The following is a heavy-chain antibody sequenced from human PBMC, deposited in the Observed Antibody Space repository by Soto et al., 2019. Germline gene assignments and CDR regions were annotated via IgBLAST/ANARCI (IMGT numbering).Heavy chain of an antibody. CDR2: INPTDGST. J-gene: IGHJ5*02. CDR1: GYTFTSYY. Sequence: ASVKVSCKASGYTFTSYYLHWVRQAPGQGLEWMGIINPTDGSTIYAQKFQGRVIMTRDTATSTVYMDLSSLRSEDTAVYYCDREYCSGGSYRSDPWGQRTLVP. D-gene: IGHD2-15*01. CDR3: DREYCSGGSYRSDP. V-gene: IGHV1-46*03.